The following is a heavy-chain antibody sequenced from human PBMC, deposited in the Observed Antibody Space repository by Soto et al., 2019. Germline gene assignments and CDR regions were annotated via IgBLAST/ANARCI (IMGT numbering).Heavy chain of an antibody. CDR3: ARSSGLPYYYYYMDV. J-gene: IGHJ6*03. Sequence: QVQLQESGPGLVKPSGTLSLTCAVSSGSIISSNWWSWVRQPPGKGLEWIGEIYHSGSTNYNPSLKSRVTISVDKSKNQFSLKLSSVTAADTAVYYCARSSGLPYYYYYMDVWGKGTTVTVSS. D-gene: IGHD3-10*01. V-gene: IGHV4-4*02. CDR2: IYHSGST. CDR1: SGSIISSNW.